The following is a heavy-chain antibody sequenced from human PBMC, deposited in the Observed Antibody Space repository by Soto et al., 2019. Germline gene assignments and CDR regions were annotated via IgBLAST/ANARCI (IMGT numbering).Heavy chain of an antibody. V-gene: IGHV4-31*03. Sequence: KPSETLSLTCTVSGGSISTGSYYWSWIRQLPGKGLEWIGYIFHSGSAYYNPSLKSRVVISVDTSKNQFSLKLSFVTAADTAVYHCARTMTTLSYPYFGMDVWGQGTTVTVSS. CDR2: IFHSGSA. CDR3: ARTMTTLSYPYFGMDV. J-gene: IGHJ6*02. CDR1: GGSISTGSYY. D-gene: IGHD1-1*01.